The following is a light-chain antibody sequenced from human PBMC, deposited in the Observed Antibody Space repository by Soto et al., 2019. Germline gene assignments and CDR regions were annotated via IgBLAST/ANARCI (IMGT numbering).Light chain of an antibody. J-gene: IGLJ1*01. V-gene: IGLV2-14*03. CDR2: DVT. Sequence: QSVLTQPASVSGSPGQSITISCTGTSSDVGGFNYVSWYQQHPGKAPKLMIYDVTNRPSGVSYRFSGSKSGNTASLTISGLQAEDEADYYCNSYTSNSTYVFGTGNKVTV. CDR1: SSDVGGFNY. CDR3: NSYTSNSTYV.